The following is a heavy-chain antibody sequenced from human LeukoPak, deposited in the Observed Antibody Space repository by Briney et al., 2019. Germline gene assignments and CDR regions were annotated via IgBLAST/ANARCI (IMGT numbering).Heavy chain of an antibody. CDR1: GFAFSSYA. J-gene: IGHJ4*02. D-gene: IGHD2-21*01. Sequence: GGSLRLSCAASGFAFSSYAMSWVRQAPGKGLEWVSAISGSGGSTYYADSVKGRFTISRDNSKNTLYLQMNSLRAEDTAVYYCAKFLPTHIVVANNYFDYWGQGTLVTVSS. V-gene: IGHV3-23*01. CDR3: AKFLPTHIVVANNYFDY. CDR2: ISGSGGST.